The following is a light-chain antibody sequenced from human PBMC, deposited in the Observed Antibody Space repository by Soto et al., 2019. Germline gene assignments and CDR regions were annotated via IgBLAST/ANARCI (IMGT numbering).Light chain of an antibody. CDR1: QSVSSN. J-gene: IGKJ1*01. V-gene: IGKV3-15*01. CDR3: QQYNNWPPWT. CDR2: GAS. Sequence: EIVMTQSPATLSVSPGERATLSCRASQSVSSNLAWYQQKPGQAPRLLLYGASTRATGIPARFSGSGSGTEFTLTISSLQSEDFGVYYCQQYNNWPPWTFGQGTKVEIK.